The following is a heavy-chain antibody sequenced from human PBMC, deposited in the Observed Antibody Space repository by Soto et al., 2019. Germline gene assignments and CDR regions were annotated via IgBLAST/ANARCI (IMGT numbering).Heavy chain of an antibody. Sequence: SVKVSCKASGGTFSSYAISWVRQAPGQGLEWMGGIIPIFGTANYAQKFQGRVTITADESTSTAYMELSSLRSEDTAVYYCARVGGDCGYRLIYYYYIGLDVWGQGTMVTVSS. D-gene: IGHD5-12*01. V-gene: IGHV1-69*13. CDR3: ARVGGDCGYRLIYYYYIGLDV. J-gene: IGHJ6*02. CDR1: GGTFSSYA. CDR2: IIPIFGTA.